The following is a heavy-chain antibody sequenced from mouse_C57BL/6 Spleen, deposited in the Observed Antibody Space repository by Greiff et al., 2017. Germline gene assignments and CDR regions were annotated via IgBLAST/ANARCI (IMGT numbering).Heavy chain of an antibody. D-gene: IGHD3-2*02. CDR2: IDPSDSYT. Sequence: QVQLKQPGAELVKPGASVKLSCKASGYTFTSYWMQWVKQRPGQGLEWIGEIDPSDSYTNYNQKFKGKATLTVDTSSSTAYMQLSSLTSEDSAVYYCARWQDSSGYGAMDYWGQGTSVTVSS. V-gene: IGHV1-50*01. CDR3: ARWQDSSGYGAMDY. CDR1: GYTFTSYW. J-gene: IGHJ4*01.